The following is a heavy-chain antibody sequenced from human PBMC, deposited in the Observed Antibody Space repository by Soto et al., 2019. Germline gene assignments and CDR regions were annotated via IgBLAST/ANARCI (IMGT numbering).Heavy chain of an antibody. CDR3: ARDTHSAGGWFDT. CDR1: GGTSRSLS. D-gene: IGHD2-15*01. Sequence: QVQLVQSGAEVKKPGSWVKVSCKASGGTSRSLSITWVRQAPGQGLEWMGGITPLFGIPNYPQKFQGRLTITADKSTGTAYLELSSLRSEDTAVYYCARDTHSAGGWFDTWGRGTLVTVSS. J-gene: IGHJ5*02. V-gene: IGHV1-69*17. CDR2: ITPLFGIP.